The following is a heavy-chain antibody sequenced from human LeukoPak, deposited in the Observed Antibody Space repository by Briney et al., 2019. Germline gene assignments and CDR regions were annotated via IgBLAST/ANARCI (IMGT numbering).Heavy chain of an antibody. D-gene: IGHD3-9*01. CDR2: INPKSGGT. CDR3: ARADILTGYRPYDYYYYMDV. Sequence: ASVKVSCKASGYTFSGYYMHWVRQAPGQGLEWMGWINPKSGGTNEAQKFHDRVTMTRDTSIRTAYMEVSRLRSDDTAVYYCARADILTGYRPYDYYYYMDVWGKGTTVTISS. J-gene: IGHJ6*03. V-gene: IGHV1-2*02. CDR1: GYTFSGYY.